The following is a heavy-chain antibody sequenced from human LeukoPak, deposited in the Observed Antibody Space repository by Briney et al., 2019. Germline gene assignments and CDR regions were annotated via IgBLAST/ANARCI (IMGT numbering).Heavy chain of an antibody. D-gene: IGHD1-26*01. CDR1: GGTFSSYA. J-gene: IGHJ3*02. V-gene: IGHV1-69*05. Sequence: SVKVSCKASGGTFSSYAISWVRQAPGQGLEWMGRIIPIFGTANYAQKFQGRVTITTDESTSTAYMELSSLRSEDTAVYYCARVSGSYYVDAFDIWGQGTMATVSS. CDR3: ARVSGSYYVDAFDI. CDR2: IIPIFGTA.